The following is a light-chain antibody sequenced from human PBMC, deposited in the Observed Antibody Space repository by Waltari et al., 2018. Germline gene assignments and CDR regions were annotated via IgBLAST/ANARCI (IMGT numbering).Light chain of an antibody. Sequence: EIVLTQSPATLSLSPGERATLSCRASQSVSSYLAWYQPKPGQAPRLLIYDASNRATGIPARFSGSGSGTGFTLTISSLEPEDFAVYYCQQRINWPPSITFGQGTRLEIK. V-gene: IGKV3-11*01. CDR3: QQRINWPPSIT. J-gene: IGKJ5*01. CDR1: QSVSSY. CDR2: DAS.